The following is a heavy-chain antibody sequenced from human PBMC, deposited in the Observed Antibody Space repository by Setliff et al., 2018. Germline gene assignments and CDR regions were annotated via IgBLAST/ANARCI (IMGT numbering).Heavy chain of an antibody. D-gene: IGHD2-15*01. J-gene: IGHJ4*02. Sequence: GESLTISCAASGFTFSNYRMHWVRQAPGKGLEWVAVIWHDGGNKYHADSVKGRFTISRDNSKNTLYLQMNSLRPEDTAVYYCARTCSGSGCYAGLESWGQGTPVTVSS. CDR2: IWHDGGNK. CDR3: ARTCSGSGCYAGLES. CDR1: GFTFSNYR. V-gene: IGHV3-33*08.